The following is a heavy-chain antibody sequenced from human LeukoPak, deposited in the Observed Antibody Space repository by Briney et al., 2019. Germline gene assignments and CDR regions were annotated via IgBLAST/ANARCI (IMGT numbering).Heavy chain of an antibody. D-gene: IGHD3-3*02. CDR2: ISSSSSYI. Sequence: GGSLRLSCAASGFTFSSYSMNWVRQAPGKGLEWVSSISSSSSYIYYADSVKGRFTISRDNAKNPLYLQMNSLRAEDTAVYYCARDLGIGDAFDIWGQGTMVTVSS. J-gene: IGHJ3*02. CDR3: ARDLGIGDAFDI. V-gene: IGHV3-21*01. CDR1: GFTFSSYS.